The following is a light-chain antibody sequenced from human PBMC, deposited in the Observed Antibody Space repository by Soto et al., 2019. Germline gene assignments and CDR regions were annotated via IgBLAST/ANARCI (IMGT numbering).Light chain of an antibody. CDR1: QTISFY. CDR3: QQSFSTPRT. J-gene: IGKJ2*02. V-gene: IGKV1-39*01. Sequence: IQMTQSPSSLSASVGDTVTITCRAGQTISFYLNWYQQKPGRTPNLLIYATSSLQSGVPSRFDGSGSGTEFTLTISSLQPDDFATYYCQQSFSTPRTFGQGTKLELK. CDR2: ATS.